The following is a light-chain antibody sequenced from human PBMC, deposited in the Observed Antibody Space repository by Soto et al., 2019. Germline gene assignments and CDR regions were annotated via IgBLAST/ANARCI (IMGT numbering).Light chain of an antibody. J-gene: IGLJ1*01. CDR1: SSDVAGYNH. CDR3: TSFTTTRFYV. Sequence: QSALTQPASVSGSPGQSITISCTGTSSDVAGYNHVSWYQHHPGKAPKLMIYEVTKRPSGVSNRFSGSKSGLTASLTISGLQAEDEADYYCTSFTTTRFYVFGPGTKLTVL. CDR2: EVT. V-gene: IGLV2-14*01.